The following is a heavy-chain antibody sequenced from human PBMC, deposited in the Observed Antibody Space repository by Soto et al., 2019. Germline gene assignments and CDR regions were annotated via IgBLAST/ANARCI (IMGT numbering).Heavy chain of an antibody. D-gene: IGHD6-13*01. Sequence: EVQLVESGGGLVQPGGSLRLSCAASGFTFSIYWMHWVRQAPGKGLVWVSRLNSDGSSTSYADSVKGRCTISRDNAKNTLYLQMNGLRAEDTAVYYCARDEAAQYYFDYWGQGTLVPVSS. CDR3: ARDEAAQYYFDY. CDR1: GFTFSIYW. V-gene: IGHV3-74*01. CDR2: LNSDGSST. J-gene: IGHJ4*02.